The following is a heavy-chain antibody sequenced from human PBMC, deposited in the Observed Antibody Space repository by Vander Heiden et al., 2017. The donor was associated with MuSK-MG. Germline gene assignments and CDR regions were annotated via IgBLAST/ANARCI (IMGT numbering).Heavy chain of an antibody. CDR3: AKVSKVGATTDAFDI. D-gene: IGHD1-26*01. CDR1: GFTFADYA. Sequence: EVQLVESGGGLVQPGRSLRLSCEASGFTFADYAMHWVRQAPGKGLEWVSGISWNSGSIGYADSVKGRFTISRDNAKNSLYLQMNSLRAEDTALYYCAKVSKVGATTDAFDIWGQGTMVTVSS. CDR2: ISWNSGSI. J-gene: IGHJ3*02. V-gene: IGHV3-9*01.